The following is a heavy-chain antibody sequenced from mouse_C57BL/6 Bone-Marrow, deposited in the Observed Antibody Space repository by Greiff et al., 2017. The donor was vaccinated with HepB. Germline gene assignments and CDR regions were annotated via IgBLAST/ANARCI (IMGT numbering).Heavy chain of an antibody. V-gene: IGHV1-42*01. Sequence: EVQLQQSGPELVKPGASVKISCKASGYSFTGYYMNWVKQSPEKSLEWIGEINPSTGGTTYNQKFKAKATLTVDKSSSTAYMPLKSLTSEDSAVYYCARSFITTVRGDYWGQGTTLTVSS. D-gene: IGHD1-1*01. CDR3: ARSFITTVRGDY. CDR1: GYSFTGYY. CDR2: INPSTGGT. J-gene: IGHJ2*01.